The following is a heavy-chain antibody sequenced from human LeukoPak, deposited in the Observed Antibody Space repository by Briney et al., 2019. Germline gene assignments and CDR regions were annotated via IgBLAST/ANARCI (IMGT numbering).Heavy chain of an antibody. V-gene: IGHV3-9*01. CDR2: ISWKSGNI. CDR3: AKGMDWWIFDY. CDR1: GFTIYDYA. D-gene: IGHD3/OR15-3a*01. Sequence: GRSLRLSCAASGFTIYDYAIHWVRQGPGKGLEWVSGISWKSGNIGYADSVKGRFTISRDNAKNSLFLQMNSLRAEDTALYYCAKGMDWWIFDYWGQGTLVTVSS. J-gene: IGHJ4*02.